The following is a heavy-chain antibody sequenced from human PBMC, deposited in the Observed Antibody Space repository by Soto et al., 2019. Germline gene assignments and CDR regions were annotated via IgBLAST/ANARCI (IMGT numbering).Heavy chain of an antibody. V-gene: IGHV4-34*01. Sequence: SETLSLTCAVYGGSFSGYYWSWIRQPPGKGLEWIGEINHSGSTNYNPSLKSRVTISVDTSKNQFSLKLSSVTAADTAVYYCARGFPRGYSYGLFQWFDPWGQGTLVTVSS. CDR2: INHSGST. CDR3: ARGFPRGYSYGLFQWFDP. D-gene: IGHD5-18*01. J-gene: IGHJ5*02. CDR1: GGSFSGYY.